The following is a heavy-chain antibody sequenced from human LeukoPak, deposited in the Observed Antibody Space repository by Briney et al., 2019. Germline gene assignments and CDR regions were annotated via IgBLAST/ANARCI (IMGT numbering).Heavy chain of an antibody. Sequence: SETLSLTCTVSGGSISSSSYYWGWIRQPPGKGLEWIGSIYYSGSTYYNPSLKSRVTISVDTSKNQFSLKLSSVTAADTAVYYCARLRWVGEFDYWGQGTLVTVSS. J-gene: IGHJ4*02. CDR1: GGSISSSSYY. V-gene: IGHV4-39*01. CDR2: IYYSGST. CDR3: ARLRWVGEFDY. D-gene: IGHD3-10*01.